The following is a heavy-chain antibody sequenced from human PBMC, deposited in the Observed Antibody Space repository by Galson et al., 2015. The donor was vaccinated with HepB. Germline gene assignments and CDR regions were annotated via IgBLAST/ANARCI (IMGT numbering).Heavy chain of an antibody. CDR2: ISAYNGNT. V-gene: IGHV1-18*04. Sequence: SVKVSCKASGYTFTSYGISWVRQAPGQGLEWMGWISAYNGNTNYAQKLQGGVTMTTDTSTSTAYMELRSLRSDDTAVYYCARDLRYGGNGGGYARDYWGQGTLVTVSS. CDR1: GYTFTSYG. J-gene: IGHJ4*02. D-gene: IGHD4-23*01. CDR3: ARDLRYGGNGGGYARDY.